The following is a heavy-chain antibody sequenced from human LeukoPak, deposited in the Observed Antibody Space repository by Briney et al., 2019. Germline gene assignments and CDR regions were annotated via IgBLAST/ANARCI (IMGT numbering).Heavy chain of an antibody. CDR2: ISGDGGIT. Sequence: GGSLRLSCAAAGFTFDDYAMHWVRQGPGKGLEWVSLISGDGGITYYADSVKGRFTIYRDNSKNSLYLQMNSLRTEDTALYYCAKDIGGYSFAADYWGQGTLVTVSS. D-gene: IGHD5-18*01. CDR1: GFTFDDYA. J-gene: IGHJ4*02. V-gene: IGHV3-43*02. CDR3: AKDIGGYSFAADY.